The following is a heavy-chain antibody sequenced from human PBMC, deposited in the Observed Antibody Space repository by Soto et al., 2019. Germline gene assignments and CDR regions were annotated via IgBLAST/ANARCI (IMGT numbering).Heavy chain of an antibody. CDR2: INHSGST. V-gene: IGHV4-34*01. J-gene: IGHJ5*02. CDR1: GGSFSGYY. Sequence: PSETLSLTCAVYGGSFSGYYWTWIRQPPGTGLEWIGEINHSGSTNYNPSLKSRVTISVDTSKNQFSLKLTSVTAADTAVYYCARDKDSSGWYNWFDPWGQGTLVTVSS. CDR3: ARDKDSSGWYNWFDP. D-gene: IGHD6-19*01.